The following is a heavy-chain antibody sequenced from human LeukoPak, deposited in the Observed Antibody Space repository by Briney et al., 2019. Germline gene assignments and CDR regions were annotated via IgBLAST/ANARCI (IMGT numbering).Heavy chain of an antibody. CDR3: ARGSYNWHERALYY. J-gene: IGHJ4*02. Sequence: ASVKVSCKASGYTFTGYYMHWVRQAPGQGLEWMGWINPNSGGTKYAQKFQGRVTMTRDTSISTAYIELSSLRSDDTAVYYCARGSYNWHERALYYWGQGTLDTVSS. V-gene: IGHV1-2*02. D-gene: IGHD1-1*01. CDR2: INPNSGGT. CDR1: GYTFTGYY.